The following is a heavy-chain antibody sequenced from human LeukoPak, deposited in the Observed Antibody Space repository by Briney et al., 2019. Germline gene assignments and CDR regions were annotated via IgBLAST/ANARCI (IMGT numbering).Heavy chain of an antibody. D-gene: IGHD2/OR15-2a*01. V-gene: IGHV3-74*01. CDR3: VSFYETY. CDR2: INSDGSWT. CDR1: GNYW. Sequence: GGSLRLSCVASGNYWMHWVRQAPGKGLVWVSHINSDGSWTSYADSVKGRFTISKDNAKNTVYLQMNSLRAEDTAVYYCVSFYETYWGRGTLVAVSS. J-gene: IGHJ4*02.